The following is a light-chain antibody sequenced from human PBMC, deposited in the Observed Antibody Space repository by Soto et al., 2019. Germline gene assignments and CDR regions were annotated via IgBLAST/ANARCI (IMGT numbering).Light chain of an antibody. J-gene: IGKJ1*01. Sequence: IQMTQSPSSLSASVGDRVTITCRASQGIRNDLGWYQQKPGKAPKLLISATSTLQSGVPSRFSGRGSGTNFTLTISSLQPEDFATYYCIQDFISPLTVGQGTKVDIK. V-gene: IGKV1-6*01. CDR1: QGIRND. CDR3: IQDFISPLT. CDR2: ATS.